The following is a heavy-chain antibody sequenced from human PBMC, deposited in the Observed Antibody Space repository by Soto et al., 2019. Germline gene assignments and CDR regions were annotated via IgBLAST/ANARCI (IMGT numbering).Heavy chain of an antibody. D-gene: IGHD2-2*01. CDR1: GFTFSDYY. Sequence: QVQLVESGGDLVEPGGSLRLSCAASGFTFSDYYMTWIRQAPGKGLEWVSHISSSGSTIYYADSVKGRFTISRDNAKNSLFLQRNSLRAEDTAVYYCAREGRRAVSCNTGCAFEIWGQGTKVTVSS. CDR2: ISSSGSTI. V-gene: IGHV3-11*01. J-gene: IGHJ3*02. CDR3: AREGRRAVSCNTGCAFEI.